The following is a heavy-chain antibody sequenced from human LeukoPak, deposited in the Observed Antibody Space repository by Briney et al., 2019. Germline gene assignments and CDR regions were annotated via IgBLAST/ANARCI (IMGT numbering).Heavy chain of an antibody. CDR3: ARVEASSASMDV. D-gene: IGHD6-19*01. J-gene: IGHJ6*03. CDR2: MNPNSGNT. Sequence: ASVTVSFKASGYTFTSYDINWVRQATGQGVEWMGWMNPNSGNTGYAQKFQGRVTTTRNTSISTAYMELSSLRFEDTAVYYCARVEASSASMDVWGKGTTVTMSS. V-gene: IGHV1-8*01. CDR1: GYTFTSYD.